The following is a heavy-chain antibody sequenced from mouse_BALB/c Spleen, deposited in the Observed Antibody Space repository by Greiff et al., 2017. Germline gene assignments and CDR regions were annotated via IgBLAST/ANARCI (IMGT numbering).Heavy chain of an antibody. CDR2: ISSGGSYT. Sequence: EVQVVESGGGLVKPGGSLKLSCAASGFTFSSYTMSWVRQTPEKRLEWVATISSGGSYTYYPDSVKGRFTISRDNAKNTLYLQMSSLKSEDTAMYYCTREGNWYYFDYWGQGTTLTVSS. CDR1: GFTFSSYT. J-gene: IGHJ2*01. D-gene: IGHD4-1*01. CDR3: TREGNWYYFDY. V-gene: IGHV5-6-4*01.